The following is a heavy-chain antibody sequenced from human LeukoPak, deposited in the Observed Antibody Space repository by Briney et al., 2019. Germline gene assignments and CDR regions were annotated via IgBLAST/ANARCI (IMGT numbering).Heavy chain of an antibody. CDR3: ARGPNCTNGVCYRFYYYYYYGMDV. J-gene: IGHJ6*02. D-gene: IGHD2-8*01. CDR1: GGSFSGYY. CDR2: INHSGST. V-gene: IGHV4-34*01. Sequence: SETLSLTCAVYGGSFSGYYWSWIRQPPGKGLEWIVEINHSGSTNYNPSLKSRVTISVDTSKNQFSLKLSSVTAADTAVYYCARGPNCTNGVCYRFYYYYYYGMDVWGQGTTVTVSS.